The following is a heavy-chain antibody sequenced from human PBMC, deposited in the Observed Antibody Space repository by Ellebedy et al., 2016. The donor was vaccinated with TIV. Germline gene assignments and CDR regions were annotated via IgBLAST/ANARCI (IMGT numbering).Heavy chain of an antibody. Sequence: SGPTLVXPPQTLTLTCTFSGFSLSTSGMCVSWIRPPPGKALEWLALIDWDDDKYYSTSLKTRLTISKDTSKNQVVLTMTNMDPVDTATYYCARMGWTTDSNVGRYYYYGMDVWGQGTTVTVSS. CDR1: GFSLSTSGMC. J-gene: IGHJ6*02. D-gene: IGHD1-14*01. V-gene: IGHV2-70*01. CDR3: ARMGWTTDSNVGRYYYYGMDV. CDR2: IDWDDDK.